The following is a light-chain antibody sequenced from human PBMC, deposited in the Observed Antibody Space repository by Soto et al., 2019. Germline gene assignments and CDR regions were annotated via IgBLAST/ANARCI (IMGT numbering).Light chain of an antibody. CDR3: SSYISSFSHV. CDR1: SSDVGNYNY. Sequence: QSALTQPASVSGSPGQSITISCTGTSSDVGNYNYVSWYQQHPGKAPKLMIFEVSDRPSGVSNRFSGSKSGNTASLTISGLQADDEADYYCSSYISSFSHVFGTATNFTVL. CDR2: EVS. J-gene: IGLJ1*01. V-gene: IGLV2-14*01.